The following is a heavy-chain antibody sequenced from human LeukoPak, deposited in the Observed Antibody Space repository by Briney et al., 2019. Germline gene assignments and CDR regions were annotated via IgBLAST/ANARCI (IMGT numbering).Heavy chain of an antibody. D-gene: IGHD3-3*01. V-gene: IGHV1-18*04. J-gene: IGHJ5*02. Sequence: ASVKVSCKASGYTFTGYYMHWVRQAPGQGLEWMGWISAYNGNTNYAQKLQGRVTMTTGTSTSTAYMELRSLRSDDTAVYYCARDIPLYYDFWSGYYWFDPWGQGTLVTVSS. CDR1: GYTFTGYY. CDR3: ARDIPLYYDFWSGYYWFDP. CDR2: ISAYNGNT.